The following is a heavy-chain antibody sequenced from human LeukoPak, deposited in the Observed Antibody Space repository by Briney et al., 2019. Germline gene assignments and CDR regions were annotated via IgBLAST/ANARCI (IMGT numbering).Heavy chain of an antibody. V-gene: IGHV3-66*01. D-gene: IGHD6-13*01. CDR3: ARDDVTVAGRDY. J-gene: IGHJ4*02. CDR2: IYTGGGT. Sequence: GGSLRLSCSASGFTVASNYVTWVRQAPGKGLEWVSVIYTGGGTFYSDSVKGRFSISRDNSKNILYLHMNSLRAEDTAVYYCARDDVTVAGRDYWGQGTLVTVSS. CDR1: GFTVASNY.